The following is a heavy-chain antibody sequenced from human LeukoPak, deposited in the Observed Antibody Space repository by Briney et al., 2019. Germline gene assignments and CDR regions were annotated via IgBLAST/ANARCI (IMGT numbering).Heavy chain of an antibody. J-gene: IGHJ4*02. V-gene: IGHV3-30-3*01. CDR3: ARDSPRFCSGGSCYYFDY. CDR2: ISYDGSNK. Sequence: SGGSLRLSCAASGFTFSSYAMHWVRQAPGKGLEWVAVISYDGSNKYYADSVKGRFTISRDNSKNTLYLQMNSLRAEDTAVYYCARDSPRFCSGGSCYYFDYWGQGTLVTVSS. D-gene: IGHD2-15*01. CDR1: GFTFSSYA.